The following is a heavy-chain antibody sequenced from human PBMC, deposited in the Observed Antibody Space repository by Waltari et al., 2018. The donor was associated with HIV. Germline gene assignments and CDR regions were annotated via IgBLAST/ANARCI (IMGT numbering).Heavy chain of an antibody. CDR3: VRPATVTSDGFDY. D-gene: IGHD4-17*01. CDR1: GFTFSDFT. Sequence: EMQLVESGGGLVQPGGSLRISCAASGFTFSDFTMNWVRQAPGKGLEWVSYIDSSSSVVHYSDSVKGRFTISRDNAKRSLFLQMNSLRAEDTALYYCVRPATVTSDGFDYWGQGTLVTVSS. V-gene: IGHV3-48*01. CDR2: IDSSSSVV. J-gene: IGHJ4*02.